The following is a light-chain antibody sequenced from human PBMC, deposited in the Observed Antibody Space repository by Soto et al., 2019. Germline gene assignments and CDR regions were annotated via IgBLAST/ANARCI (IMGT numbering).Light chain of an antibody. CDR2: DDS. J-gene: IGLJ3*02. V-gene: IGLV3-21*02. CDR3: QMWDSSNNHAWV. Sequence: SYELPQPPSVSVAPGPTARITCWGHNIGRKSVHWYQQRPGQAPVVVVYDDSDRPSGIPERFSGSNSGNTATLTISRVEAGDEAEYHFQMWDSSNNHAWVCGGGTKLTVL. CDR1: NIGRKS.